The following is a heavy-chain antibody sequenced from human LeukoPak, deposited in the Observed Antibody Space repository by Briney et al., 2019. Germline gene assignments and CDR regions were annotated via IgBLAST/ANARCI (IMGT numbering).Heavy chain of an antibody. CDR3: ARRASSVGATRDDAFDI. CDR1: GYSFTSYW. Sequence: GESLKISCKGSGYSFTSYWIGWVRQMPGKGLEWMGIIYPGDSDTRYSPSFQGQVTISADKSISTAHLQWSSLKASDTAMYYCARRASSVGATRDDAFDIWGQGTMVTVSS. CDR2: IYPGDSDT. J-gene: IGHJ3*02. V-gene: IGHV5-51*01. D-gene: IGHD1-26*01.